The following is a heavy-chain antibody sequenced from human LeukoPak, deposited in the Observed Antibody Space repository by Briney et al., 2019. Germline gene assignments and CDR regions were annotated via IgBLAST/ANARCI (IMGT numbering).Heavy chain of an antibody. D-gene: IGHD6-6*01. V-gene: IGHV4-39*07. CDR1: GGSISSSSYY. CDR2: IYYSGST. Sequence: SETLSLTCTVSGGSISSSSYYWGWIRQPPGKGLEWIVSIYYSGSTYYNPSLKSRVTISVDTSKNQFSLKLSSVTAADTAVYYCASESSSSVDYWGQGTLVTVSS. J-gene: IGHJ4*02. CDR3: ASESSSSVDY.